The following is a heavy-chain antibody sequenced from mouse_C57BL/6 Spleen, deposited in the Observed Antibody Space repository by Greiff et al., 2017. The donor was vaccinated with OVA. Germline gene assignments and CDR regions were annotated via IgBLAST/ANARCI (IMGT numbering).Heavy chain of an antibody. J-gene: IGHJ3*01. CDR3: AREGKASYGSFSWFAY. V-gene: IGHV1-54*01. CDR1: GYAFTNYL. CDR2: INPGSGGT. D-gene: IGHD1-1*01. Sequence: QVQLQQSGAELVRPGTSVKVSCKASGYAFTNYLIAWVKQRPGQGLEWIGVINPGSGGTNYNEKFKGKATLTADKSSSTAYMQLSSLTSEDSAVYFCAREGKASYGSFSWFAYWGQGTLVTVSA.